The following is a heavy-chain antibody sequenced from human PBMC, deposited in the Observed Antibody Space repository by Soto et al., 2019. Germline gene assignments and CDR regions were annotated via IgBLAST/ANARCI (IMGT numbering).Heavy chain of an antibody. CDR3: AQPTRGEYCSSTSCYGVNSDAFDI. CDR2: ISGSGGST. V-gene: IGHV3-23*01. D-gene: IGHD2-2*01. Sequence: EVQRLESGGGLLQPGGSLRLSCAASGFTFSSYAMSWVRQAPGKGLEWVSAISGSGGSTYYADSVKGRFTISRANSKNTLYMQMIRLSADDTAVYYSAQPTRGEYCSSTSCYGVNSDAFDIWGQEPMVTVSS. J-gene: IGHJ3*02. CDR1: GFTFSSYA.